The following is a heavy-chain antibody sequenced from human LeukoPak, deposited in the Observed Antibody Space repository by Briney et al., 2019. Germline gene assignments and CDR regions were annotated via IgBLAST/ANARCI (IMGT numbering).Heavy chain of an antibody. Sequence: PETLSLTCTVSGGSISSYYWSWIRQPAGKGLEWIGRIYTSGSTNYNPSLKSRVTMSVDTSKNQFSLKLSSVTAADTAVYYCARDSVVVVAATHAFDIWGQGTMVTVSS. J-gene: IGHJ3*02. V-gene: IGHV4-4*07. CDR1: GGSISSYY. CDR2: IYTSGST. CDR3: ARDSVVVVAATHAFDI. D-gene: IGHD2-15*01.